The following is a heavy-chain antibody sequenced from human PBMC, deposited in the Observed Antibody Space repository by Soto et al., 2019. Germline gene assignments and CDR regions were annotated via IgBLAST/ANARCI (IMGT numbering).Heavy chain of an antibody. Sequence: QVQLQESGPGLVKPSETLSLTCTVSGGSISSYYWSWIRQPPGKGLEWIGYIYYSGSTYYNPSLKSRVTISVDTSKNQFSLKLSSVTAADTAVYYCARAYGDCFDYWGQGTLVTVSS. CDR3: ARAYGDCFDY. CDR2: IYYSGST. J-gene: IGHJ4*02. V-gene: IGHV4-59*01. D-gene: IGHD4-17*01. CDR1: GGSISSYY.